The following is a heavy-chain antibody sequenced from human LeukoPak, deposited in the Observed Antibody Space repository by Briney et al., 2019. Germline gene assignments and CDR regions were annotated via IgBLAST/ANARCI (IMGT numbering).Heavy chain of an antibody. V-gene: IGHV3-7*01. Sequence: PGGSLRLSCAASGFTFSSYWMSWVRQAPGKGLEWVANIKQDGSEKYYVDSVKGRFTISRDNAKNSLYPQMDSLRAEDTAVYYCARDPDYGDYVNYFDYWGRGTLVTVSS. CDR3: ARDPDYGDYVNYFDY. D-gene: IGHD4-17*01. CDR1: GFTFSSYW. J-gene: IGHJ4*02. CDR2: IKQDGSEK.